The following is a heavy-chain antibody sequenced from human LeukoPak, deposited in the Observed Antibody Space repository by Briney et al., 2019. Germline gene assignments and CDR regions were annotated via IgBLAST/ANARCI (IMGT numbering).Heavy chain of an antibody. CDR2: IST. D-gene: IGHD7-27*01. J-gene: IGHJ2*01. CDR1: GGSFSGYY. Sequence: PSETLSLTCAVYGGSFSGYYWSWIRQPPGKGLEWIGEISTNYNPALKSRVTISVDTSKNQFSLKLSSVTAADTAVYYCARSPWAWYFDLWGRGTLVTVSS. CDR3: ARSPWAWYFDL. V-gene: IGHV4-34*01.